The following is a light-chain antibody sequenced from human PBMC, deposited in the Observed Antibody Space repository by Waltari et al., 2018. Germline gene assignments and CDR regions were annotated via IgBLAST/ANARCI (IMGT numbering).Light chain of an antibody. J-gene: IGKJ1*01. Sequence: AIRITQSPSSLSAPTGDRVTITCRASQGISSYLAWYQQKPGKAPKLLIYAASTWQSGVPSRFSGSGSGTDFTLTISCLQSEDFATYYCQQYYSYPRTFGQGTKVEIK. CDR3: QQYYSYPRT. V-gene: IGKV1-8*01. CDR1: QGISSY. CDR2: AAS.